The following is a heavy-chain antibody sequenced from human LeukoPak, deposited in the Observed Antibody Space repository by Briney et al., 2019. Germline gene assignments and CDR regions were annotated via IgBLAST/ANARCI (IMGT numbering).Heavy chain of an antibody. V-gene: IGHV1-2*02. Sequence: APVKVSCKASGYTFTGYYMHWVRQAPGQGLEWMGWIDPNSGGTNYAQNFQGRVTMTRDTSISTAYMELSRLRSDDTAVYYCARRDGYNSLDYWGQGTLVTVSS. D-gene: IGHD5-24*01. J-gene: IGHJ4*02. CDR3: ARRDGYNSLDY. CDR2: IDPNSGGT. CDR1: GYTFTGYY.